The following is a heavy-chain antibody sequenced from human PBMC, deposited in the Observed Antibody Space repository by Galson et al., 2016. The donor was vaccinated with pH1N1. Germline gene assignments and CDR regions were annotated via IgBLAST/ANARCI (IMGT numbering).Heavy chain of an antibody. CDR2: IYPGGVT. Sequence: SLRLSCAASGFLVTDRFMSWVRQAPGKRLEWVSIIYPGGVTYYADFVEGRFTISRDTSKNMLFLHMNTLRAEDTALYYCALDTVPNGADHWGQGTLVTVSS. CDR3: ALDTVPNGADH. CDR1: GFLVTDRF. J-gene: IGHJ5*02. V-gene: IGHV3-53*01. D-gene: IGHD2-8*01.